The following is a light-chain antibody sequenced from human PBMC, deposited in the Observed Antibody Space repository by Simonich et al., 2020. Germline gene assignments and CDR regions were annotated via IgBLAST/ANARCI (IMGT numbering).Light chain of an antibody. J-gene: IGLJ3*02. CDR1: ALPKQN. CDR3: QSADSSGTYEV. V-gene: IGLV3-25*03. Sequence: SYELTQPPSVSVSPGQTARITCSGDALPKQNAYWYQQKPGQAPVLVIYKDMECPSGVPERFSGSSSGTTGTLTISGVQAEDEADYYCQSADSSGTYEVFGGGTKLTVL. CDR2: KDM.